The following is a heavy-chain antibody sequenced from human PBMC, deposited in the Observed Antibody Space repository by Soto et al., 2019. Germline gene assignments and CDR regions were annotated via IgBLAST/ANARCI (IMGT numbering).Heavy chain of an antibody. CDR1: GYTCTCRY. J-gene: IGHJ4*02. CDR2: INSSGGST. D-gene: IGHD5-12*01. Sequence: LVRSSDSASGYTCTCRYSQWVRQAPGQGFEWMGIINSSGGSTSYAQKFQGRVTMTRDTSTSTVYMELSSLRSEDTAVYYCARTEYSGYAAGDPSQSPFDYWGQGTLVTVSS. CDR3: ARTEYSGYAAGDPSQSPFDY. V-gene: IGHV1-46*03.